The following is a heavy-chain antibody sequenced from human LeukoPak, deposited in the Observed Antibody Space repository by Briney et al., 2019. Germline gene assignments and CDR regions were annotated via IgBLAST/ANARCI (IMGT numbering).Heavy chain of an antibody. J-gene: IGHJ4*02. CDR2: MNSDGSNT. V-gene: IGHV3-74*01. CDR1: GFTFSSYW. Sequence: GGSLRLSCAASGFTFSSYWMHWVRQAPGKGLVWVSRMNSDGSNTRYADSVKGRFTISRDNAKNTLYLQMNSLRAEDTAVYYCARVADDFWSGYSYFDYWGQGTLVTVSS. CDR3: ARVADDFWSGYSYFDY. D-gene: IGHD3-3*01.